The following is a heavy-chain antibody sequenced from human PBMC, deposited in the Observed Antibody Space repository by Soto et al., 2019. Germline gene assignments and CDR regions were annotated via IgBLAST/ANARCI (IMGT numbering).Heavy chain of an antibody. CDR2: ISFDSRDK. CDR3: ARVCGGDCGNAFDV. CDR1: GFTFSGYG. J-gene: IGHJ3*01. V-gene: IGHV3-33*05. D-gene: IGHD2-21*02. Sequence: QVQLVESGGGVVQPGRSLRLSCAASGFTFSGYGIHWVRQAPGKGLEWVATISFDSRDKLYVDSMNGRLTISRENSRNTVYLQMDSLRAEDTAVYHCARVCGGDCGNAFDVWGQGTVVAV.